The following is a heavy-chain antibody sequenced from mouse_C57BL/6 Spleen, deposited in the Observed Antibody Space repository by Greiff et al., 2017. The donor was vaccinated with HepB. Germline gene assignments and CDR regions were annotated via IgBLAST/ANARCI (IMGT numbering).Heavy chain of an antibody. CDR3: ARDYDYDGAMDY. D-gene: IGHD2-4*01. J-gene: IGHJ4*01. Sequence: EVMLVESEGGLVQPGSSMKLSCTASGFTFSDYYMAWVRQVPEKGLEWVANINYDGSSTYYLDSLKSRFIISRDNAKNILYLQMSSLKSEDTATYYCARDYDYDGAMDYWGQGTSVTVSS. CDR1: GFTFSDYY. V-gene: IGHV5-16*01. CDR2: INYDGSST.